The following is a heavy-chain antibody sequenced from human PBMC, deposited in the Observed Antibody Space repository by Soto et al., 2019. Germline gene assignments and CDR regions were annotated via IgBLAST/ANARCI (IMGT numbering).Heavy chain of an antibody. CDR3: ARADDSSGYYASVGMDV. D-gene: IGHD3-22*01. Sequence: GASVKVSCKASGYTFTSYAMHWVRQAPGQRLEWMGWINAGNGNPKYSQKFQGRVTITRDTSASTAYMELSSLRSEDTAVYYCARADDSSGYYASVGMDVWGQGTTVTVSS. V-gene: IGHV1-3*01. J-gene: IGHJ6*02. CDR1: GYTFTSYA. CDR2: INAGNGNP.